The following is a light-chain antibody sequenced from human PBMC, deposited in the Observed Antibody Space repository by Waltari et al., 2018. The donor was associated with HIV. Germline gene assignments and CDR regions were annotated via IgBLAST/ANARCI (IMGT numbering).Light chain of an antibody. J-gene: IGLJ3*02. CDR2: YNS. V-gene: IGLV3-21*04. CDR3: QVWDSSNEQVV. Sequence: SYVLTQPPSVSVAPGGAATISCGEWNIGGKSVNWSKQQPGQAPVLVNRYNSDRPYGIPDRIASSNSGHTATLTITSVEAGDEATYYCQVWDSSNEQVVFGGGTELTVL. CDR1: NIGGKS.